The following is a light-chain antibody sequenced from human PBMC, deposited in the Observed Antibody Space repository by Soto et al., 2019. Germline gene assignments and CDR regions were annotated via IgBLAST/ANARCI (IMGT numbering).Light chain of an antibody. CDR1: QSINSN. J-gene: IGKJ2*01. Sequence: ETVMTQSPATLSVSPGERVTLSCRASQSINSNLAWYQQRPGQAPRVLIYDASTSATAVPARFSGSGSGTEFTLTISSLQSEDFAVYYCQQYNNWPPDYTFGQGTKLEIK. CDR3: QQYNNWPPDYT. V-gene: IGKV3-15*01. CDR2: DAS.